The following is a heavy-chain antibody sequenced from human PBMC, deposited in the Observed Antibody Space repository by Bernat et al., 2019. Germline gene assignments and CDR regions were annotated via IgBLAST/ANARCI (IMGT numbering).Heavy chain of an antibody. Sequence: QVQLQESGPGLVKPSETLSLTCAVSGYSVSSGSYYWSWIRQPPGKGLEWIGYIYYSGSTNYNPSLKSRVTISVDTSKNQFSLKLSSVTAADTAVYYCARERVMTNCNYVGTVDSWGQGTMVTVSS. J-gene: IGHJ3*02. D-gene: IGHD1-7*01. CDR2: IYYSGST. CDR3: ARERVMTNCNYVGTVDS. CDR1: GYSVSSGSYY. V-gene: IGHV4-61*01.